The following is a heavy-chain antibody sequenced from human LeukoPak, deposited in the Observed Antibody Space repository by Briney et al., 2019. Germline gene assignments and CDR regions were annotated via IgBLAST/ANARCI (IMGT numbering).Heavy chain of an antibody. J-gene: IGHJ4*02. CDR1: GDSISKSLYY. CDR2: IYYGGNT. CDR3: ARHRAIVGAPFLALWGHKSGFDY. V-gene: IGHV4-39*07. Sequence: PSETLSLTCTVSGDSISKSLYYWAWIRQPPGKGLEWIASIYYGGNTYYNPSLKSRVTISVDSSKNQFSLKLNSVTAADTAVYYCARHRAIVGAPFLALWGHKSGFDYWGQGTLVTVSS. D-gene: IGHD1-26*01.